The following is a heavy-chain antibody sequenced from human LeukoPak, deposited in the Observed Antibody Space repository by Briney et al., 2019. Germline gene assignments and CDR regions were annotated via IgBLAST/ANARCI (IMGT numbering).Heavy chain of an antibody. J-gene: IGHJ4*02. CDR1: GGSISSSSYY. CDR3: ARGVLDLEDVDTAITYYFDY. V-gene: IGHV4-39*07. Sequence: SETLSLICTVSGGSISSSSYYWGWIRQPPGKGLEWIGEINHSGSTNYNPSLKSRVTISVDTSKNQFSLKLSSVTAADTAVYYCARGVLDLEDVDTAITYYFDYWGQGTLVTVSS. D-gene: IGHD5-18*01. CDR2: INHSGST.